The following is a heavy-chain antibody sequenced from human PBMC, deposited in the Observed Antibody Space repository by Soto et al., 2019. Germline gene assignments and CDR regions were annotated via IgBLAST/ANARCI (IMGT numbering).Heavy chain of an antibody. CDR1: GFSFNAYS. CDR2: IIGSGDST. Sequence: EVHLLESGGGLVQPGGSLRISCAASGFSFNAYSMSWVRQAPGKGLEWVSGIIGSGDSTYYADSVKGRFTISRDNSNNNLYLQMDSLRAGDTAIYYCAKDRGLTTVTFDAFQAWGQGTLVAVSS. V-gene: IGHV3-23*01. CDR3: AKDRGLTTVTFDAFQA. D-gene: IGHD4-17*01. J-gene: IGHJ1*01.